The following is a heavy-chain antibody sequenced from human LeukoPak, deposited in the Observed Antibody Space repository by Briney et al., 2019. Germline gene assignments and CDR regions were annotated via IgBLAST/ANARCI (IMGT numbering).Heavy chain of an antibody. CDR2: ISSTSRLI. D-gene: IGHD3-16*01. CDR1: GFIFSEHS. CDR3: VTGDDPDYTWENHRLDAFDI. J-gene: IGHJ3*02. V-gene: IGHV3-21*01. Sequence: GGSLRLSCAASGFIFSEHSMGWVRLAPGKGLEWVSSISSTSRLIYYADSVKGRFTISRDNAKNSLFRQMHSLRADDTAVYYCVTGDDPDYTWENHRLDAFDIWGQGTMVTVSS.